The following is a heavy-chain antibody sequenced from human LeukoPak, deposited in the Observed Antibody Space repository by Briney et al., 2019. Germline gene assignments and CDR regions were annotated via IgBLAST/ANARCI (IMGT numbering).Heavy chain of an antibody. J-gene: IGHJ4*02. D-gene: IGHD3-3*01. CDR3: AKGTTRITIFGVVRRGPFDY. V-gene: IGHV3-23*01. Sequence: GGSLRLSCAASGFTFSSYAMSWVRQAPGKGLEWVSAISGSGGSTYYADSVKGRFTISRDNSKNTLYLQMNSLRAEDTAVYYCAKGTTRITIFGVVRRGPFDYWGQGTLVTVSS. CDR2: ISGSGGST. CDR1: GFTFSSYA.